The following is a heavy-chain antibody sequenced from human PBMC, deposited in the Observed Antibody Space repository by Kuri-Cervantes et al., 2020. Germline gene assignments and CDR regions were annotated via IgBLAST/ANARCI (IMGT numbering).Heavy chain of an antibody. J-gene: IGHJ4*02. Sequence: GGSLRLSCAASGFTFSSYGMHWVRQAPGKGLEWVAFIRYDGSNKYYADSVKGRFTISRDNSKNTLYLQMSSLRPEDTAVYYCAKDQAGGSYPDYWGQGTLVTVSS. CDR1: GFTFSSYG. CDR3: AKDQAGGSYPDY. D-gene: IGHD1-26*01. V-gene: IGHV3-30*02. CDR2: IRYDGSNK.